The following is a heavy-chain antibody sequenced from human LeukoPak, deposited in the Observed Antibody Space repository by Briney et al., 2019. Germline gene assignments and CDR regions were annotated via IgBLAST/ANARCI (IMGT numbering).Heavy chain of an antibody. D-gene: IGHD3-22*01. J-gene: IGHJ4*02. Sequence: ASVKVSCKSAGYTFTDFHMHWVRQAPGQGLEWMGRINPNSGGTNYAQKFQGRVTMTRDTSLSTAYMEFSRLRSDDTALYYCVRDAYYYDSSGIYFDLWGQGTLVTVSS. CDR3: VRDAYYYDSSGIYFDL. CDR2: INPNSGGT. V-gene: IGHV1-2*06. CDR1: GYTFTDFH.